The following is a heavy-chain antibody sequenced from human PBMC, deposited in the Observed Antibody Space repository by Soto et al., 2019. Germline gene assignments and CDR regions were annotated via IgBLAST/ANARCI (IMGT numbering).Heavy chain of an antibody. CDR2: INHSGST. CDR3: ARRKGYSIGWYNGDYYYGMDV. Sequence: LSLTCAVYGGSFSGYYWSWIRQPPGKGLEWIGEINHSGSTNYNPSLKSRVTISVDTSKNQFSLKLSSVTAADTAVYYCARRKGYSIGWYNGDYYYGMDVWGQGTTVTVSS. V-gene: IGHV4-34*01. D-gene: IGHD6-19*01. J-gene: IGHJ6*02. CDR1: GGSFSGYY.